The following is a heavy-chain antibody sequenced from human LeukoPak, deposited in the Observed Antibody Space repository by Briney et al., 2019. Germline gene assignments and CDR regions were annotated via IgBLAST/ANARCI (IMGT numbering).Heavy chain of an antibody. J-gene: IGHJ4*02. Sequence: SETLSLTCTVSGGSISSHYWSWVRQPPGKGLEWIGYIYYSGGTTYNPSLKSRVTTSVDTSKNHFSLKLSGGTAADTAVYDCARSHAGYCSGGSCCSSDFDYWGQGALVTVSS. CDR2: IYYSGGT. V-gene: IGHV4-59*11. CDR3: ARSHAGYCSGGSCCSSDFDY. CDR1: GGSISSHY. D-gene: IGHD2-15*01.